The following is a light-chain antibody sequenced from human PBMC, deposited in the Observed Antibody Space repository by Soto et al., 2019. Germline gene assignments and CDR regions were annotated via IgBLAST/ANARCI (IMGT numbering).Light chain of an antibody. CDR3: SSYTSSNSWV. CDR1: SSDIGTYNY. Sequence: QSALTQPASVSGSPGQSITLSCTGTSSDIGTYNYVSWYQQHPGAAPKLIIYEVTNRPSGVSAHFSGSKSGNVASLTISGLQAADEADYYCSSYTSSNSWVFGGGTKLTVL. J-gene: IGLJ3*02. CDR2: EVT. V-gene: IGLV2-14*01.